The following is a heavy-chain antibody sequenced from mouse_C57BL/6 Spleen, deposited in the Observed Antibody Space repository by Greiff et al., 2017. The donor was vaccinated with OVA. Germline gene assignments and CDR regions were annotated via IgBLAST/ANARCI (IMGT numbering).Heavy chain of an antibody. V-gene: IGHV1-47*01. CDR3: ARGDYGSSYGGFAY. CDR1: GYTFTTYP. Sequence: LEESGAELVKPGASVKMSCKASGYTFTTYPIEWMKQNHGKSLEWIGNFHPYNDDTKYNEKFKGKATLTVEKSSSTVYLELSRLTSDDSAVYYCARGDYGSSYGGFAYWGQGTLVTVSA. D-gene: IGHD1-1*01. J-gene: IGHJ3*01. CDR2: FHPYNDDT.